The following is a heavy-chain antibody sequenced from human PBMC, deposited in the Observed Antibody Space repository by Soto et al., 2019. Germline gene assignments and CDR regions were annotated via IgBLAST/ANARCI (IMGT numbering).Heavy chain of an antibody. V-gene: IGHV3-7*01. D-gene: IGHD3-10*01. J-gene: IGHJ4*01. Sequence: PGGSLRLSCAASGFTFSFYWMRWVRQAPGKGLEWLGTIKLDASEKKYVDSVKGRFTMSRDNAKNSLYLQMDSLRAEDTAVYDWARDSGYGSEAAVNHYLDFWGRGTLVTVSS. CDR2: IKLDASEK. CDR3: ARDSGYGSEAAVNHYLDF. CDR1: GFTFSFYW.